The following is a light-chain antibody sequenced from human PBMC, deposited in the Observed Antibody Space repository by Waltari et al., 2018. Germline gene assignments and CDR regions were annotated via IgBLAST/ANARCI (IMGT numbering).Light chain of an antibody. J-gene: IGLJ3*02. CDR2: EDN. Sequence: SHSVSESPGKTVTISCTRSSGSIASNFVQWYQQRPGSAPTFVIYEDNQRPSGVPDRFSGSIDSSSNSASLTISGLKTEDEADYYCQSYDNINQGVFGGGTKLTVL. CDR1: SGSIASNF. CDR3: QSYDNINQGV. V-gene: IGLV6-57*04.